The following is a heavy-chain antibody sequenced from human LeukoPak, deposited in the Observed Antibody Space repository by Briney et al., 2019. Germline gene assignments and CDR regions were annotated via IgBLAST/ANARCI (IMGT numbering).Heavy chain of an antibody. CDR1: GYTFTGYY. D-gene: IGHD4-23*01. J-gene: IGHJ4*02. Sequence: ASVKVYCKASGYTFTGYYMHWVRQAPGQGLEWMGRINPNSGGTNYAQKFQGRVTMTRDTSISTAYMELSRLRSDDTAVYYCARDYGGKVCFEYWGQGTLVTVSS. CDR3: ARDYGGKVCFEY. CDR2: INPNSGGT. V-gene: IGHV1-2*06.